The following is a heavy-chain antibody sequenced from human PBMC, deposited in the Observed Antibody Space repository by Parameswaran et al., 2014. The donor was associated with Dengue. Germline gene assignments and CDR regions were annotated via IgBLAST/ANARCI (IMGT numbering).Heavy chain of an antibody. D-gene: IGHD4-17*01. CDR2: IDWDDDK. J-gene: IGHJ5*02. Sequence: WIRQPPGKALEWLALIDWDDDKYYSTSLKTRLTISKDTSKNQVVLTMTNMDPVDTATYYCARATVMETGFDPWGQGTLVTVSS. V-gene: IGHV2-70*01. CDR3: ARATVMETGFDP.